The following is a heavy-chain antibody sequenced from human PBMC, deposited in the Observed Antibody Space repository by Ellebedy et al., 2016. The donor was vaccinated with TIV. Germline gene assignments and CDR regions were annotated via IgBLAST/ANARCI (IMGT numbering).Heavy chain of an antibody. CDR1: GYIFTSYG. V-gene: IGHV1-18*01. CDR3: ARDNAYSSGYYPDY. J-gene: IGHJ4*02. Sequence: ASVQVSCXAPGYIFTSYGISWVRQAPGQGLEWMGWISAYNGNTNYVQKFQGRVTMTTDTSTSTAYMELRSLRSDDTAVYFCARDNAYSSGYYPDYWGQGTLVTVSS. D-gene: IGHD6-19*01. CDR2: ISAYNGNT.